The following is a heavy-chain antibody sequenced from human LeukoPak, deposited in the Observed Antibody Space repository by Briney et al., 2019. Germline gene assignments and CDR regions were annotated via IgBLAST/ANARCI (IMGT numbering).Heavy chain of an antibody. Sequence: GGSLRLSCAASGFTFSSYEMNWVRQAPGKGLGWVSYISSSGSTIYYADSVKGRFTISRDNANNSLYLQMNSLRAEDTAVYYCARDVISAVATSLDYWGQGTLVTVSS. D-gene: IGHD5-24*01. J-gene: IGHJ4*02. V-gene: IGHV3-48*03. CDR1: GFTFSSYE. CDR2: ISSSGSTI. CDR3: ARDVISAVATSLDY.